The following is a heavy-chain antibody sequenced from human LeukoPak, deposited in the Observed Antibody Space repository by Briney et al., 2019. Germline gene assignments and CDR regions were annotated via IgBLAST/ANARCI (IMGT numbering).Heavy chain of an antibody. CDR3: ARPNWNNWFDP. Sequence: PSETLSLTCAVCGGSFSGYYWSWIRQPPGQGLEWIGEINHSGSTNYNPSLKSRVTISVDTSKNQFSLKLSSGTAADTAVYYCARPNWNNWFDPWGQGTLVTVSS. CDR1: GGSFSGYY. D-gene: IGHD1-1*01. V-gene: IGHV4-34*01. CDR2: INHSGST. J-gene: IGHJ5*02.